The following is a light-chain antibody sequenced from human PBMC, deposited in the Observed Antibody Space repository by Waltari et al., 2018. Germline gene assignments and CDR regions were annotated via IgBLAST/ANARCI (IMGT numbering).Light chain of an antibody. CDR2: GKE. CDR3: HSRNGRNNEVV. J-gene: IGLJ3*02. CDR1: SLRTPY. Sequence: SSELTQGPAVSVALGQTVKIHCQGDSLRTPYASWYQLKPGQAPVLALVGKENRPSVIPDRFSGYSAGTTSSLTITGAQAEDEADYYCHSRNGRNNEVVFGGGTKLTVL. V-gene: IGLV3-19*01.